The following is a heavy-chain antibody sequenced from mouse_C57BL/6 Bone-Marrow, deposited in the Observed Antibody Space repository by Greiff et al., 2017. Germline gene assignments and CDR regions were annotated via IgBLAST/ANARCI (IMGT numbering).Heavy chain of an antibody. CDR3: AITTVVATRDWYFDV. J-gene: IGHJ1*03. Sequence: QVQLQQSGAELVMPGASVKLSCKASGYTFTSYWMHWVKQRPGQGLEWIGELDPSDSYTNYNQKFKGKSTLTVDKSSSTAYMQLSSLTSEDSAVYYCAITTVVATRDWYFDVWGTGTTVTVSS. CDR2: LDPSDSYT. D-gene: IGHD1-1*01. V-gene: IGHV1-69*01. CDR1: GYTFTSYW.